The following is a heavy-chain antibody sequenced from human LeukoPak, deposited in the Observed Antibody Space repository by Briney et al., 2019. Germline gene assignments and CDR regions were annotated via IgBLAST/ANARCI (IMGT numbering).Heavy chain of an antibody. V-gene: IGHV1-46*01. J-gene: IGHJ4*02. CDR2: INPSGGST. CDR3: ARDLPLIVEMASWYYFDY. Sequence: ASVKVSCKASGYTFTSYYMHWVRQAPGQGLEWMGIINPSGGSTSYAQKFQGRVTMTRDTSTSTVYMELSSLRSEDTAVYYCARDLPLIVEMASWYYFDYWGQGTLVTVSS. D-gene: IGHD5-24*01. CDR1: GYTFTSYY.